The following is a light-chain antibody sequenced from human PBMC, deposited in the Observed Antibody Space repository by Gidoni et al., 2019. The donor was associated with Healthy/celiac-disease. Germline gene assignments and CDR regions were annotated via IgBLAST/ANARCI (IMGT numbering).Light chain of an antibody. Sequence: IVLTQSPGTLSLSPGERATLSCRASQSVSSSYLAWYQQKPGQAPRLLIYGASSRATGIPDRFSGSGSGTDFTLTISRLEPEDFAVYYCQQYGSSLPFTFXPXTKVDIK. V-gene: IGKV3-20*01. CDR1: QSVSSSY. CDR2: GAS. CDR3: QQYGSSLPFT. J-gene: IGKJ3*01.